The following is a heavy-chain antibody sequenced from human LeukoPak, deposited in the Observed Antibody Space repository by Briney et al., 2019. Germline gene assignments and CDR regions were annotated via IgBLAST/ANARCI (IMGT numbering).Heavy chain of an antibody. CDR3: ASSYGSTINWFDP. Sequence: SETLSLTCAVSGASISSNWWNWVRQPPGKGLEWIGEIHHSGNANYNPSLKSRVTISVDRSKNQFSLKLSSVTAADTAVYYCASSYGSTINWFDPWGQGTLVTVSS. J-gene: IGHJ5*02. CDR2: IHHSGNA. D-gene: IGHD3-10*01. V-gene: IGHV4-4*02. CDR1: GASISSNW.